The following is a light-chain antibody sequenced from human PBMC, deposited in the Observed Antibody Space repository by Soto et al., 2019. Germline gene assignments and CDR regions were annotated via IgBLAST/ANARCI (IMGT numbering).Light chain of an antibody. Sequence: QSVLTQPRSVSGSPGQSVTISCTGTSSDVGGHNDVSWYQQHPGKAPKLLIYGVSNRPSGVSNRFSASKSGNTASLTISGLQAEDETDYYCCSYTSNITPYVFGTGTKLTVL. J-gene: IGLJ1*01. CDR1: SSDVGGHND. V-gene: IGLV2-14*01. CDR2: GVS. CDR3: CSYTSNITPYV.